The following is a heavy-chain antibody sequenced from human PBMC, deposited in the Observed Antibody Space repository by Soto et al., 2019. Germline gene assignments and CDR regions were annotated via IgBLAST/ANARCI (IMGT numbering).Heavy chain of an antibody. CDR3: ARVAAQDFWSGYLGYYYYGMDV. Sequence: ASVKVSCKASGYTFTGYYMHWVRQAPGQGLEWMGWINPNSGGTNYAQKFQGRVTMTRDTSISTAYMELSRLRSDDTAVYYCARVAAQDFWSGYLGYYYYGMDVWGQGTTVTVS. CDR2: INPNSGGT. J-gene: IGHJ6*02. CDR1: GYTFTGYY. V-gene: IGHV1-2*02. D-gene: IGHD3-3*01.